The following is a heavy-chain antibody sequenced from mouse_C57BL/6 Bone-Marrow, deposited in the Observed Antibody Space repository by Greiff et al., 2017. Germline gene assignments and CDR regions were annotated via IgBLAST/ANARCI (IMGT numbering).Heavy chain of an antibody. CDR3: ARREDYYYGSSFYAMDY. Sequence: EVQGVESGGGLVKPGGSLKLSCAASGFTFSDYGMHWVRQAPEKGLEWVAYISSGSSTIYYADTVKGRFTISRDNAKNTLFLQMTSLRSEDTAMYYCARREDYYYGSSFYAMDYWGQGTSVTVSS. D-gene: IGHD1-1*01. CDR2: ISSGSSTI. CDR1: GFTFSDYG. J-gene: IGHJ4*01. V-gene: IGHV5-17*01.